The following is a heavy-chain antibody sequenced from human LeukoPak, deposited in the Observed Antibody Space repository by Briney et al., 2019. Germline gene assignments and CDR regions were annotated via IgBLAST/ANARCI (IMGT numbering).Heavy chain of an antibody. CDR2: ISSSGSTI. D-gene: IGHD3-10*01. CDR3: ARSVVGGGHWFDP. J-gene: IGHJ5*02. V-gene: IGHV3-48*03. Sequence: GGSLRLSCAASGFTFSSYEMNWVRQAPGKGLEWVSYISSSGSTIYYADSVKGRFTISRDNAKNSLYLQMNSLRAEDTAVYYCARSVVGGGHWFDPWGQGTLVTVSP. CDR1: GFTFSSYE.